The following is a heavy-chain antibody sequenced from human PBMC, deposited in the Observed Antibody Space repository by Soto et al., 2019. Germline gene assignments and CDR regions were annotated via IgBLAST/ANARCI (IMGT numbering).Heavy chain of an antibody. Sequence: GGSLRLSCAASGFTFSDYYMSWIRQAPGKGLEWVSYISSSSSYTNYADSVKGRFTISRDNAKNSLYLQMNSLRAEDTAVYYCARERADSSGYYYVGHTSDYWGQGTLVTVSS. CDR2: ISSSSSYT. CDR3: ARERADSSGYYYVGHTSDY. D-gene: IGHD3-22*01. J-gene: IGHJ4*02. CDR1: GFTFSDYY. V-gene: IGHV3-11*06.